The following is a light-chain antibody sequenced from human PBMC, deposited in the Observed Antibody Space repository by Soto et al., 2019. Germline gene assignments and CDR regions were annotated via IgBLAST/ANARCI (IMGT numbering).Light chain of an antibody. CDR3: SSYTISSTRI. CDR1: SSDVGGYNY. J-gene: IGLJ2*01. V-gene: IGLV2-14*01. CDR2: GVT. Sequence: QSALTQPASVSGSPGQSITISCTGTSSDVGGYNYVSWYQQHPGKAPKLMIYGVTNRPSGVSNRFSGSKSGNTASLTISGLQAEDEADYYCSSYTISSTRIFGGGTKLTVL.